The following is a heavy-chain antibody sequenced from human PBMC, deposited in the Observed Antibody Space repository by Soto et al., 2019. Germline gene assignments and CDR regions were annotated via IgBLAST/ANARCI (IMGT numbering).Heavy chain of an antibody. D-gene: IGHD6-25*01. Sequence: SETLSLTCDVCGASTSGYYWTWIRQPPGKGLEWIGEIDHSGSTNYNPSLKSRVTISGDTSKSQVSLQLTSMTAADTAIYYCARSSWFQSLRAALGYWGQGTLVTVSS. V-gene: IGHV4-34*01. J-gene: IGHJ4*02. CDR3: ARSSWFQSLRAALGY. CDR1: GASTSGYY. CDR2: IDHSGST.